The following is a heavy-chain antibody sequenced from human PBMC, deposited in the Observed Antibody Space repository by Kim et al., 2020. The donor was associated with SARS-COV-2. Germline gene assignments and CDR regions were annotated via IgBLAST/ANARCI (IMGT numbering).Heavy chain of an antibody. J-gene: IGHJ6*02. CDR1: GYTFTGYY. D-gene: IGHD3-3*01. CDR3: ARDLVGGGELRFLEWLKGQKHYYYGMDV. CDR2: INPNSGGT. V-gene: IGHV1-2*06. Sequence: ASVKVSCKASGYTFTGYYMHWVRQAPGQGLEWMGRINPNSGGTNYAQKFQGRVTMTRDTSISTAYMELSRLRSDDTAVYYCARDLVGGGELRFLEWLKGQKHYYYGMDVWGQGTTVTVSS.